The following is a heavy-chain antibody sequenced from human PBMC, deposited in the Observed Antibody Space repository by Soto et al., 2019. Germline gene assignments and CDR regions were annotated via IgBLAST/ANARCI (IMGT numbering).Heavy chain of an antibody. V-gene: IGHV3-23*01. D-gene: IGHD6-19*01. CDR2: ISGSGDST. J-gene: IGHJ4*02. CDR3: SRRSSGWYFDY. Sequence: GGSLRLSCAASGVTFSSYAMSWVRQAPGKGLEWVSVISGSGDSTYYADSVKGRFTISRDNSKNTLYLQMNSLRAEDTAVYYCSRRSSGWYFDYWGQGTLVTVSS. CDR1: GVTFSSYA.